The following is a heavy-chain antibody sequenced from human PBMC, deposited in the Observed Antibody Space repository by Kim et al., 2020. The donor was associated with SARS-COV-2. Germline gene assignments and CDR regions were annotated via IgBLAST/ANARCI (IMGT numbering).Heavy chain of an antibody. CDR2: ISAYNGNT. J-gene: IGHJ5*02. CDR1: GYTFTSYG. D-gene: IGHD6-13*01. Sequence: ASVKVSCKASGYTFTSYGISWVRQAPGQGLEWMGWISAYNGNTNYAQKLQGRVTMTTDTSTSTAYMELRSLRSDDTAVYYCARGVLLSGSSWYSSIPRWFDPWGQGTLVTVSS. CDR3: ARGVLLSGSSWYSSIPRWFDP. V-gene: IGHV1-18*04.